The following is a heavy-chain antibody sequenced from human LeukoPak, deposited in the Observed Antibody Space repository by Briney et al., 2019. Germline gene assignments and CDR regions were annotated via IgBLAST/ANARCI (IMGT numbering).Heavy chain of an antibody. J-gene: IGHJ4*02. D-gene: IGHD4/OR15-4a*01. CDR3: AKKAQYDGHYPLDY. V-gene: IGHV3-23*01. CDR2: TSDRGDYT. CDR1: GFTFSSYS. Sequence: PGGSLRLSCAASGFTFSSYSMSWVRQAPGKGLESVSGTSDRGDYTYYADSVKGRFTISRDTSKNTLYLQMNSLRAEDTALYFCAKKAQYDGHYPLDYWGQGTLVTVSA.